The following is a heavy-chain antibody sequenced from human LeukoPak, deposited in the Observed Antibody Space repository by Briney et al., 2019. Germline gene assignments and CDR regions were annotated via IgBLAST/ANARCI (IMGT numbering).Heavy chain of an antibody. J-gene: IGHJ4*02. Sequence: ASVKVSCKASGYTFTGYYMHWVRQAPGQGLEWMGWINPNSGGKNYAQKFQGRVTMTRDTYISTAYMELSRLGSDDTVVYYCARSYGSGSYFDYWGQGTLVTVSS. CDR2: INPNSGGK. CDR3: ARSYGSGSYFDY. CDR1: GYTFTGYY. D-gene: IGHD3-10*01. V-gene: IGHV1-2*02.